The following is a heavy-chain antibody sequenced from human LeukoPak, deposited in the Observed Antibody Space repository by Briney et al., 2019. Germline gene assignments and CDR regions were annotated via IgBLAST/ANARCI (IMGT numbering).Heavy chain of an antibody. CDR3: ARHVPRARWVHSEYFQL. D-gene: IGHD5-24*01. Sequence: SETLSLTCNVSGYSISRGYYWGWIRQPPGKGLEWIGSVHHTGSTYYNPSLRSRVSISVDKSTNHISLEVTSVTAADTAVYYCARHVPRARWVHSEYFQLWGQGTLVTVSS. CDR1: GYSISRGYY. V-gene: IGHV4-38-2*02. J-gene: IGHJ1*01. CDR2: VHHTGST.